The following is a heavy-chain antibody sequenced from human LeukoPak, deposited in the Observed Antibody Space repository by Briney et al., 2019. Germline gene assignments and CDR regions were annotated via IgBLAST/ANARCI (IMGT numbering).Heavy chain of an antibody. CDR1: GFTFSSYW. Sequence: GGSLRLSCAASGFTFSSYWMSWVRQAPGKGLEWVANMKQDGSEKYYVDSVKGRFTISRDNAKNSLYLQMNSLRAEDTAVYYCAREGEFSSSSPYFDYWGQGTLVTVSS. CDR3: AREGEFSSSSPYFDY. V-gene: IGHV3-7*01. J-gene: IGHJ4*02. D-gene: IGHD6-6*01. CDR2: MKQDGSEK.